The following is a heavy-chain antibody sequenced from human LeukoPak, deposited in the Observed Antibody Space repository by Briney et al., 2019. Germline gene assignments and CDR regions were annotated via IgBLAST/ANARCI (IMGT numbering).Heavy chain of an antibody. J-gene: IGHJ4*02. Sequence: SETLSLTCAVYGGSSSGYYWSWIRQPPGKGLEWIGEINHSGSTNYNPSLKSRVTISVDKSKNQFSLILTSVTAADTAVYYCARNGYYSMDSWGQGTLVTVSS. CDR2: INHSGST. V-gene: IGHV4-34*01. CDR3: ARNGYYSMDS. CDR1: GGSSSGYY. D-gene: IGHD3-22*01.